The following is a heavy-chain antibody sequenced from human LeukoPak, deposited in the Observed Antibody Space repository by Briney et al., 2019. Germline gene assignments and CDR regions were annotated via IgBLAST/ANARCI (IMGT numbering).Heavy chain of an antibody. CDR1: GFTFSSYS. J-gene: IGHJ6*02. Sequence: GGSLRLSCAASGFTFSSYSMNWVRQAPGKGLEWVSSISSSSYIYYADSVKGRFTISRDNAKNSLYLQMNSLRAEDTAVYYCARDGLRTASLYGMDVWGQGTTVTVSS. CDR2: ISSSSYI. V-gene: IGHV3-21*01. CDR3: ARDGLRTASLYGMDV. D-gene: IGHD2-2*01.